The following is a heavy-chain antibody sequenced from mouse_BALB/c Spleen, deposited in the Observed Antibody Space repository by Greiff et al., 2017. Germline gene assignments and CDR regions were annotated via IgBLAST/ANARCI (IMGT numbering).Heavy chain of an antibody. CDR3: AKDYDYDVRFAY. D-gene: IGHD2-4*01. Sequence: VQLVESGPGLVAPSQSLSITCTVSGFSFTNSGVHWVRQSPGKGLEWLGVICGDGSTNYNSAFKSRLSISKDNSKSQVFLKMNSLQTDDTARYYCAKDYDYDVRFAYWGQGTLVTVSA. CDR1: GFSFTNSG. CDR2: ICGDGST. V-gene: IGHV2-6-6*01. J-gene: IGHJ3*01.